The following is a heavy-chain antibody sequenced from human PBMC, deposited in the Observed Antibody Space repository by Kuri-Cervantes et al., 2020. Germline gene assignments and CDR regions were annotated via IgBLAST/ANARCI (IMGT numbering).Heavy chain of an antibody. J-gene: IGHJ4*02. Sequence: GESLKISCQGSGYSFTTYWIGWVRQMPGRGLEWMGIIYPGDSDTIYNPSFQGQVTFSADKSINTAYLQWSSLRASDSAIYYCARWDASSSGDCFDYWGQGTLVTVSS. CDR3: ARWDASSSGDCFDY. CDR2: IYPGDSDT. V-gene: IGHV5-51*01. CDR1: GYSFTTYW. D-gene: IGHD6-6*01.